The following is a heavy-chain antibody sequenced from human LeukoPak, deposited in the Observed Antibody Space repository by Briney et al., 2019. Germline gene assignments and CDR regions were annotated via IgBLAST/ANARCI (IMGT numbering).Heavy chain of an antibody. CDR2: ISGSGGTT. J-gene: IGHJ4*02. CDR1: GLTFSSYA. CDR3: AKNFYGDYNFFFDY. V-gene: IGHV3-23*01. D-gene: IGHD4-17*01. Sequence: GGSLRLSCAASGLTFSSYALAWVRQAPGKGLEWVSAISGSGGTTYYADSVKGHFTISRDNSKNTLYLQMNSLRAEDTAVYYCAKNFYGDYNFFFDYWGQGALVTVSS.